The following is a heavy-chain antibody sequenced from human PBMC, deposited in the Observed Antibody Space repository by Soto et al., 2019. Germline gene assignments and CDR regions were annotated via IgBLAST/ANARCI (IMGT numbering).Heavy chain of an antibody. Sequence: PSETLSLTCTVSGGSITSSNYHWGWSRQPPGKGLEWIGTIYYSGNTYYNPSLKSRVTMSMDASKNQFSLKLSSVTAADTAVYYCARGSGGSYTWFDPWGQGTLVTVSS. D-gene: IGHD1-26*01. CDR2: IYYSGNT. J-gene: IGHJ5*02. CDR1: GGSITSSNYH. CDR3: ARGSGGSYTWFDP. V-gene: IGHV4-39*07.